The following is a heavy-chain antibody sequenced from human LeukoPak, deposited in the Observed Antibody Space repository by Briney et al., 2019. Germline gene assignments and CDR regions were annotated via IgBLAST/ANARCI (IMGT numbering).Heavy chain of an antibody. D-gene: IGHD3-10*01. Sequence: GGSLRLSCVASGLRFSDAWMGWVRQAPGKGLEWVARILANVDGGTKDYGAPVKGRFIISRDDSKNTVFLEVNSLETDDTAVYYCAHYPGSGRFDYWGRGALVTVSS. CDR1: GLRFSDAW. CDR2: ILANVDGGTK. V-gene: IGHV3-15*01. CDR3: AHYPGSGRFDY. J-gene: IGHJ4*02.